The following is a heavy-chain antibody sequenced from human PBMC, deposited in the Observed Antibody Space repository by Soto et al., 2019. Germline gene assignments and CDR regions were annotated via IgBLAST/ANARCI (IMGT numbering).Heavy chain of an antibody. CDR1: GYSFTNYW. D-gene: IGHD6-13*01. CDR2: IDPVDSYT. Sequence: GESLKISCKGSGYSFTNYWISWVRRLPGKGLEWMGNIDPVDSYTNYSPSFQGHVTFSVDTSISTAYLQWSSLKASDTAMYYCARIESIARNWFDPWGQGTLVTVSS. V-gene: IGHV5-10-1*01. CDR3: ARIESIARNWFDP. J-gene: IGHJ5*02.